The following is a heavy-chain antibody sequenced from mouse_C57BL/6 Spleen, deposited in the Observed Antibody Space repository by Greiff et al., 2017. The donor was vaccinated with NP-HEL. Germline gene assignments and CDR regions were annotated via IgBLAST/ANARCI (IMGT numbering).Heavy chain of an antibody. D-gene: IGHD1-1*01. V-gene: IGHV1-80*01. CDR3: ARCGNYGSSAWFAY. Sequence: QVQLQQSGAELVKPGASVKISCKASGYAFSSYCMNWVKQRPGKGLEWIGQIYPGDGDTNYNGKFKGKATLTADKSSSTAYMHRSSLTSEDSAVYVYARCGNYGSSAWFAYWGQGTLVTVST. CDR2: IYPGDGDT. J-gene: IGHJ3*01. CDR1: GYAFSSYC.